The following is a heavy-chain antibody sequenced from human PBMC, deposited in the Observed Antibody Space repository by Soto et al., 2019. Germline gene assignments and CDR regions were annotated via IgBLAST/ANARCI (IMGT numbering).Heavy chain of an antibody. CDR2: ISNSGNT. Sequence: EVRLLESGGVLVQPGGSLRLSCAASGFTFSSYDLSWSRQAPGKGLEWVSTISNSGNTYYADAVKGRFTISRDNSKDTLYLQMNSLRDEDTAVYYCAIDLTRVSVASEEWGQGTLVTVSS. CDR1: GFTFSSYD. CDR3: AIDLTRVSVASEE. J-gene: IGHJ4*02. V-gene: IGHV3-23*01. D-gene: IGHD6-19*01.